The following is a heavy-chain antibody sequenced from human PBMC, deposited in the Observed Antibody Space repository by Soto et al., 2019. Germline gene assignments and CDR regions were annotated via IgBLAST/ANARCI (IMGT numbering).Heavy chain of an antibody. CDR1: GFTFASHA. D-gene: IGHD3-10*01. CDR3: AKDKYYDSGSYYPNRGNAYYMDV. Sequence: GGSLRLSCEASGFTFASHAMSWVRQTPGKGLEWVSAISSSGGGTYYADSVKGRFTISRDNSKNTLYLQMNSLRAEDTAVYYCAKDKYYDSGSYYPNRGNAYYMDVLGIGTTVTVSS. J-gene: IGHJ6*03. V-gene: IGHV3-23*01. CDR2: ISSSGGGT.